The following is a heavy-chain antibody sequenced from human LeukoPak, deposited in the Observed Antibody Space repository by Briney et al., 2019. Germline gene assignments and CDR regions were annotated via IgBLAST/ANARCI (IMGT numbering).Heavy chain of an antibody. Sequence: SETLSLTCTVSGGSITSYYWSWIRQPAGKGLEWIGRIYSSGSTNYNPSLKSRVTISVDTSKNQFSLKLSSVTAADTAVYYCARGLSRAYYYGSGSYANWFDPWGQGTLVTVSS. V-gene: IGHV4-4*07. CDR1: GGSITSYY. CDR2: IYSSGST. CDR3: ARGLSRAYYYGSGSYANWFDP. J-gene: IGHJ5*02. D-gene: IGHD3-10*01.